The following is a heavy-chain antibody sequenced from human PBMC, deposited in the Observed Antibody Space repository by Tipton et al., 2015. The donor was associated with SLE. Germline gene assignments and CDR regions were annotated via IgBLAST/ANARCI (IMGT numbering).Heavy chain of an antibody. CDR2: IYYSGST. V-gene: IGHV4-61*01. CDR3: AREVGTSSGWYFSYWYFDL. J-gene: IGHJ2*01. CDR1: GGSISSGSYY. D-gene: IGHD6-19*01. Sequence: TLSLTCTVSGGSISSGSYYWSWIRQPPGKGLEWIGYIYYSGSTNYNPSLKSRVTISVDTSKNQFSLKLSSVTAADTAVYYCAREVGTSSGWYFSYWYFDLWGRGTLVTVSS.